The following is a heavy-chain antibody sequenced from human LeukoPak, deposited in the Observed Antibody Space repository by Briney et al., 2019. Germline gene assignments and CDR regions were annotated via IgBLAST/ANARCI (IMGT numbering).Heavy chain of an antibody. Sequence: GGSLRLSCAASGFTFSNYAMSWVRQAPGKGLEWVGRIKTKTDGGTTDYAAPVKGKFTISRDDSKNTLYLQMNSLKTEDTAVYYCTTDWGSGWWSWGQGTLVTVSS. V-gene: IGHV3-15*01. J-gene: IGHJ5*02. CDR2: IKTKTDGGTT. CDR3: TTDWGSGWWS. CDR1: GFTFSNYA. D-gene: IGHD6-19*01.